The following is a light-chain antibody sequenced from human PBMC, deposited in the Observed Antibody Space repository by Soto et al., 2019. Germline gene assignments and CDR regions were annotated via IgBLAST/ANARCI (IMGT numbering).Light chain of an antibody. CDR1: QSISSSY. V-gene: IGKV3-20*01. CDR3: QQYGTSPWT. CDR2: GAF. J-gene: IGKJ1*01. Sequence: EIVLTQSPGTLSLSPGERATLSCRASQSISSSYLAWYQQKPGQAPRLLIYGAFSRAAGIPDNFSGSGSGTDFTLTIYRLEPEDFAVYYCQQYGTSPWTFGQGTKVEIK.